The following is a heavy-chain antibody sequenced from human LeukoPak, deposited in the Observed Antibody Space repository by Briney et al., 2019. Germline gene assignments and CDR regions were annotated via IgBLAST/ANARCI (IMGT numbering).Heavy chain of an antibody. J-gene: IGHJ4*02. V-gene: IGHV1-24*01. D-gene: IGHD3-10*01. CDR2: FDPEDGET. Sequence: EASVKVSCKVSGYTLTELSMHWVRQAPGKGLEWMGGFDPEDGETIYAQKFQGRVTMTEDTSTDPAYMELSSLRSEDTAVYYCATDRGSGKTTHFDYWGQGTLVTVSS. CDR3: ATDRGSGKTTHFDY. CDR1: GYTLTELS.